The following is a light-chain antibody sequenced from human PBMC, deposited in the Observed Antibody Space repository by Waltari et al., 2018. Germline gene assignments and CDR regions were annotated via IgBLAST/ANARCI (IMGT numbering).Light chain of an antibody. CDR3: QQLYSYPIT. J-gene: IGKJ4*01. CDR1: QVISSD. Sequence: IQLTQSPSSLSASVGDRVNITCRASQVISSDLAWYQQKPGKAPKLLISASSTLQSGVPPRFSGSGSGTDFTLTISSLQPEDFATYYCQQLYSYPITFGGGTKVEIK. V-gene: IGKV1-9*01. CDR2: ASS.